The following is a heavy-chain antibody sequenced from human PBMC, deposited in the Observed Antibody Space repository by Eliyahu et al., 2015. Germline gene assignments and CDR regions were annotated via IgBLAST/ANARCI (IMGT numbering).Heavy chain of an antibody. Sequence: QVQRVESGGGVVQPGRSLXLXCAAXGFTFXSYAMXWVRQAPGKGVEWVAVISYDGSNKYYADSVKGRFTISRDNSKNTLYLQMNSLRAEDTAVYYCARDQGVAGSWYEGYWGQGTLVTVSS. CDR3: ARDQGVAGSWYEGY. CDR1: GFTFXSYA. V-gene: IGHV3-30-3*01. J-gene: IGHJ4*02. D-gene: IGHD6-13*01. CDR2: ISYDGSNK.